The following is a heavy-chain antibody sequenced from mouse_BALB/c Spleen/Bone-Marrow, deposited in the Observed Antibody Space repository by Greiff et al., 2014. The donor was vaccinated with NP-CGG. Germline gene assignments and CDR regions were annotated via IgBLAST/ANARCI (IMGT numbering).Heavy chain of an antibody. CDR1: GYTFTSYW. CDR2: INPSNGRT. CDR3: ARSGYDGFAY. J-gene: IGHJ3*01. Sequence: VQLQQSGAELVKPGASVKLSCKASGYTFTSYWMHWVKQRPGQGLEWIGEINPSNGRTNYNEKFKSKATLTVDKPSSTAYMQLSSLTSEDSAVYYCARSGYDGFAYWGQGTLVTVSA. D-gene: IGHD2-2*01. V-gene: IGHV1S81*02.